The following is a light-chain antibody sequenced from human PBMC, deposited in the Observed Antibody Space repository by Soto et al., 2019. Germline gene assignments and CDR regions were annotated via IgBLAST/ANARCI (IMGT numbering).Light chain of an antibody. V-gene: IGLV2-11*01. Sequence: QSVLTQPASVSGSPGQSITISCTGTSSDVGDYNYVSWYQQHPGKAPKVLIYDVSKRPSGVPDRVSGSKSGNTASLTISGLQAEDEADYYCCSYAGSYTLVFGGGTQLTVL. CDR1: SSDVGDYNY. J-gene: IGLJ2*01. CDR2: DVS. CDR3: CSYAGSYTLV.